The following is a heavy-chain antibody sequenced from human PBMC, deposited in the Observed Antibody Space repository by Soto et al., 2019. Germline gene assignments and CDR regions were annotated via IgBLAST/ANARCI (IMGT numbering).Heavy chain of an antibody. V-gene: IGHV3-15*01. CDR1: GFTFSNAH. J-gene: IGHJ3*02. D-gene: IGHD2-2*01. CDR2: IKSKTDGGTT. CDR3: TSAYCSSTSCYAPDDAFDI. Sequence: GGSLRLSCTASGFTFSNAHVSRVRQAPGKGLEWVGRIKSKTDGGTTDYAAPVKGRFTISRDDSKNTLYLQMNSLKTEDTAVYYCTSAYCSSTSCYAPDDAFDIWGQGTMVTVSS.